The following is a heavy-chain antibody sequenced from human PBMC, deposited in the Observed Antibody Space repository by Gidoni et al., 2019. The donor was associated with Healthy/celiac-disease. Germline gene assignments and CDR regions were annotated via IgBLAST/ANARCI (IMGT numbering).Heavy chain of an antibody. D-gene: IGHD6-19*01. V-gene: IGHV3-30*18. CDR3: AKAKYLYSSSPYFDY. Sequence: QVQQVESGGGVGQPGRSRKPSCAPSGLAFSSYCMHRVRQAPGNGLAWVVVISYCGSNKYYADSVNGRFTISRDNSKNTLYLQMNSLRAEDTAVYSSAKAKYLYSSSPYFDYWGQGTLVTVSS. CDR1: GLAFSSYC. CDR2: ISYCGSNK. J-gene: IGHJ4*02.